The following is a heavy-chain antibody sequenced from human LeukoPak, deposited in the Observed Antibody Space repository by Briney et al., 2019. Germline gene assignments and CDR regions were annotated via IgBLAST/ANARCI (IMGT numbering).Heavy chain of an antibody. CDR1: GGSISSSSYY. CDR2: IYYSGST. J-gene: IGHJ4*02. Sequence: SETLSLTCTVSGGSISSSSYYWGWIRQPPGKGLEWIGSIYYSGSTYYNPSLKSRVTISVDTSKNQFSLKLSSVTAADTAVYYCAVLRSTVTTRPTDYWGQGTLVTVSS. D-gene: IGHD4-17*01. CDR3: AVLRSTVTTRPTDY. V-gene: IGHV4-39*01.